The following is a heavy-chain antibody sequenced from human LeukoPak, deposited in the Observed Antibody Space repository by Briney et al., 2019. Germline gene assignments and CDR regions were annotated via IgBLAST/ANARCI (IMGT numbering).Heavy chain of an antibody. V-gene: IGHV3-23*01. J-gene: IGHJ4*02. CDR3: AKPPVGWNPWGEDY. CDR1: GFTFSSYA. CDR2: ISGSGGST. Sequence: PGGSLRLSCAAPGFTFSSYAMSWVRQAPGKGLEWVSAISGSGGSTYYADSVKGRFTISRDNSKNTLYLQMNSLRAEDTAVYYCAKPPVGWNPWGEDYWGQGTLVTVSS. D-gene: IGHD1-1*01.